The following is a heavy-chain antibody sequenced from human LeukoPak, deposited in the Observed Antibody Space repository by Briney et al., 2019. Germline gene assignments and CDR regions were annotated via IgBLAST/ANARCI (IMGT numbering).Heavy chain of an antibody. CDR3: ARQGVVGATGFDY. CDR1: GGSISGISYY. Sequence: SETLSLTCSVSGGSISGISYYWGWLRQPPEKGLEWLGNIYYSGSTYNNPSLESRVIISVDTSKNQFSLKLTSVTAADTAVYYCARQGVVGATGFDYGGQGTLVTVSS. D-gene: IGHD1-26*01. CDR2: IYYSGST. V-gene: IGHV4-39*01. J-gene: IGHJ4*02.